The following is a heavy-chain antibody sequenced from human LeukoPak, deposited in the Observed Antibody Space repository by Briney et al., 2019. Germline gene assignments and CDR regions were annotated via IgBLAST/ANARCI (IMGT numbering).Heavy chain of an antibody. CDR1: GGSISSSNW. D-gene: IGHD6-19*01. CDR2: IYHSGST. Sequence: SETLSLTCAVSGGSISSSNWWCWVRQPPGKGLEWIGEIYHSGSTNYNPSLKSRVTISVDTSKNHFSLKLGSVTAADTAVYYCARGEGYSSGSESGYFDYWGQGTLVTVSS. CDR3: ARGEGYSSGSESGYFDY. V-gene: IGHV4-4*02. J-gene: IGHJ4*02.